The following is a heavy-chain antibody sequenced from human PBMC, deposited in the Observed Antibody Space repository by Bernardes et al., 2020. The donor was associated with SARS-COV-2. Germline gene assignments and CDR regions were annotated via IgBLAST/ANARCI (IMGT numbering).Heavy chain of an antibody. CDR1: GFTFSSYA. CDR3: AKEIKSYDILTGFDY. J-gene: IGHJ4*02. CDR2: ISGSGGST. V-gene: IGHV3-23*01. D-gene: IGHD3-9*01. Sequence: GSLRLSCAASGFTFSSYAMSWVRQAPGKGLEWVSVISGSGGSTYYADSVKGRFTISRDNSKNTLYLQMNSLRAEDTAVYYCAKEIKSYDILTGFDYWGQGTLVTVSS.